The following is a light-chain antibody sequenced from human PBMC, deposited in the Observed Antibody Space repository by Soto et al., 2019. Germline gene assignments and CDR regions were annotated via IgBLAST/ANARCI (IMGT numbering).Light chain of an antibody. V-gene: IGKV3-20*01. CDR3: QQYGNSPQIT. CDR2: GAS. Sequence: EIVLTQSPGTLSLSPRERATLSCSASQSVSSSYLAWYQQKPGQAPRLLIYGASSRATGIPDRFSGSGSGTDFTLTISRLEPEDFAVYYCQQYGNSPQITFGQGTRLEIK. CDR1: QSVSSSY. J-gene: IGKJ5*01.